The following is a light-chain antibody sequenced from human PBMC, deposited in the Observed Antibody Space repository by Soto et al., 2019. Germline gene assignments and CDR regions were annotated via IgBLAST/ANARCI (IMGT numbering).Light chain of an antibody. CDR1: QNINNY. Sequence: DIQITQSPSSLSPSVGDRVTITCRASQNINNYLNWYQQEPGKAPKLLIYAASTLQGGVPSRFSGSGSGTDFTLTINDLQPEDFATYYCQQGYIIPRSFGQGTKVDIK. V-gene: IGKV1-39*01. CDR2: AAS. J-gene: IGKJ1*01. CDR3: QQGYIIPRS.